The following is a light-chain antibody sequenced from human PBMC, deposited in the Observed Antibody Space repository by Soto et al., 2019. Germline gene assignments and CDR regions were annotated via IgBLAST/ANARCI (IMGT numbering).Light chain of an antibody. CDR3: QQYGSSPPYT. J-gene: IGKJ2*01. CDR2: GAS. V-gene: IGKV3-20*01. CDR1: QSVSSSY. Sequence: EIVLTQSPGTLSLSPGERATLSCRASQSVSSSYLAWYQQKPHQAPRLLIYGASSMATGLPDRFSGSGSGTDFTLTISRREPEDFAVYYCQQYGSSPPYTFGQGTKLEIK.